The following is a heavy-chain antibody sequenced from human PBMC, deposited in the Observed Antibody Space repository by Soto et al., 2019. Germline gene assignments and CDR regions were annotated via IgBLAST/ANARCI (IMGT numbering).Heavy chain of an antibody. J-gene: IGHJ5*02. V-gene: IGHV1-46*01. D-gene: IGHD5-18*01. CDR2: INPSGGST. Sequence: ASVKVSCKASGYTFTSYYMHWVRQAPGQGLEWMGIINPSGGSTSYAQKFQGRVTMTRDTSTSTVYMELSSLRPEDTAVYYCARGAGYSYGYAYNWFDPWGQGTLVTVSS. CDR1: GYTFTSYY. CDR3: ARGAGYSYGYAYNWFDP.